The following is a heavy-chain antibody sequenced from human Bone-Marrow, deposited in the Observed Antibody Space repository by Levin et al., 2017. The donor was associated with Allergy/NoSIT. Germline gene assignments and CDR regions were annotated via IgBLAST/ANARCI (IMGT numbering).Heavy chain of an antibody. V-gene: IGHV3-23*01. J-gene: IGHJ3*02. D-gene: IGHD3-22*01. CDR3: ARDMYYYDSSGYFSRAAFDM. Sequence: LSLTCVASGFTFTRSAMSWVRQPPGKGLEWVSSITGSGGYTEYADSVKGRFTISRDNSRNTVHLQMNSLTAEDTALYYCARDMYYYDSSGYFSRAAFDMWGQGTMVTVSS. CDR2: ITGSGGYT. CDR1: GFTFTRSA.